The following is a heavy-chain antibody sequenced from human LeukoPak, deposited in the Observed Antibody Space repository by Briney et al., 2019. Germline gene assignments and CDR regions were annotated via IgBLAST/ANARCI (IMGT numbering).Heavy chain of an antibody. D-gene: IGHD1-26*01. Sequence: ASVTVSCKASGYTFTSYYMHWVRQAPGQGPEWMGIINPSGGSTSYAQKFQGRVTMTRDMSTSTVYMELSSLRSEDTAVYYCARRQIYSGSYDYWGQGTLVTVSS. V-gene: IGHV1-46*01. CDR3: ARRQIYSGSYDY. CDR2: INPSGGST. CDR1: GYTFTSYY. J-gene: IGHJ4*02.